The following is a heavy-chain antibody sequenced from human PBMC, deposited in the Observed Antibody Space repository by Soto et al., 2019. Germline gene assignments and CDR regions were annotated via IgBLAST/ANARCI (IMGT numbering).Heavy chain of an antibody. CDR2: ISGSGGST. Sequence: GGALRLSCAASGFTFSSYAMSCVRQAPGKGLEWVSAISGSGGSTYYADSVKGRFTISRGNSKNALCLQMNSLRAEDTAVYYCAKEGAARPHDPFAISGQGTTVTVSS. CDR3: AKEGAARPHDPFAI. CDR1: GFTFSSYA. V-gene: IGHV3-23*01. D-gene: IGHD6-6*01. J-gene: IGHJ3*02.